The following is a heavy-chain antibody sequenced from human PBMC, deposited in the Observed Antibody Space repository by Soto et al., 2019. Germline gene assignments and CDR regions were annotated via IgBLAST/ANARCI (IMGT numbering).Heavy chain of an antibody. CDR1: GFTFSAYW. V-gene: IGHV3-74*01. Sequence: GGSLRLSCAVSGFTFSAYWMHWVRQVPGKGLTWVSRISDDGSTATYADSVKGRFAISRDNAKNSLYLEMNTLRVDDSGLYYCARGPRVSSTGTGAHWGRGT. CDR2: ISDDGSTA. J-gene: IGHJ4*02. D-gene: IGHD1-1*01. CDR3: ARGPRVSSTGTGAH.